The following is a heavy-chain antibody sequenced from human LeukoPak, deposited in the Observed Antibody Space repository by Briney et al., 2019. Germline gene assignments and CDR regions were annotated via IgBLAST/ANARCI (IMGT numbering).Heavy chain of an antibody. CDR3: AKEVGSIAAAGANWFDP. CDR2: IKQDGSER. D-gene: IGHD6-13*01. CDR1: GFSMSVYW. J-gene: IGHJ5*02. Sequence: PGGSLRLSCKASGFSMSVYWMSWVRQAPGKGLEWVGNIKQDGSERNYVDSVKGRFTISRDNAKKSLYLQMNSLRAEDTAVYYCAKEVGSIAAAGANWFDPWGQGTLVTVSS. V-gene: IGHV3-7*01.